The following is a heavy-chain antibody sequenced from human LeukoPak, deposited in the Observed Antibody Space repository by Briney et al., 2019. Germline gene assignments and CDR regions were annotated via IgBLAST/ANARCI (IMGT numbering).Heavy chain of an antibody. D-gene: IGHD5-24*01. CDR1: GFTFDDYA. CDR2: ISWNSGSI. V-gene: IGHV3-9*01. J-gene: IGHJ4*02. Sequence: GGSLRLSCAASGFTFDDYAMHWVRQAPGKGLEWVPGISWNSGSIGYADSVKGRFTISRDNAKTSLYLQMNSLRAEDTALYYCAKDLGPGSMATSPGFDYWGQGTLVTVSS. CDR3: AKDLGPGSMATSPGFDY.